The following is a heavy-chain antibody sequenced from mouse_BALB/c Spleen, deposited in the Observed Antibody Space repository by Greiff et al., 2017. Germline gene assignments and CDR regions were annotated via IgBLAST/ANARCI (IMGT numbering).Heavy chain of an antibody. CDR1: GFAFSSYD. CDR3: ASYGNRGYFDY. J-gene: IGHJ2*01. CDR2: ISSGGGST. V-gene: IGHV5-12-1*01. D-gene: IGHD2-1*01. Sequence: EVQRVESGGGLVKPGGSLKLSCAASGFAFSSYDMSWVRQTPEKRLEWVAYISSGGGSTYYPDTVKGRFTISRDNAKNTLYLQMSSLKSEDTAMYYCASYGNRGYFDYWGQGTTLTVSS.